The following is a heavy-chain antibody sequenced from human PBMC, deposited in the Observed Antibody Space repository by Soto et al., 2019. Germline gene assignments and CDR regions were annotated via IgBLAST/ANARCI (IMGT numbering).Heavy chain of an antibody. CDR3: ARERTYYDFWSGYYPRQYYYYGMDV. Sequence: GGSLRLSCADSGFTVNIYALHWVRQAPGKGLEWVAVISFDGTKKYYSDSVKGRFTISRDNAKNTLYLQMNSLRAEDTAVYYCARERTYYDFWSGYYPRQYYYYGMDVWGQGTTVTVSS. J-gene: IGHJ6*02. V-gene: IGHV3-30-3*01. CDR1: GFTVNIYA. D-gene: IGHD3-3*01. CDR2: ISFDGTKK.